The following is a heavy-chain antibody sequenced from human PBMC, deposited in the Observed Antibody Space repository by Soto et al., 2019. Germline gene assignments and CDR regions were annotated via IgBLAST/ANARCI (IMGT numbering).Heavy chain of an antibody. CDR3: ARYSYYATSGNLPPDF. V-gene: IGHV3-33*01. CDR2: IWFDGRNG. CDR1: GLTFRTYL. J-gene: IGHJ4*02. Sequence: GGSLRLSCVASGLTFRTYLMHWVRQAPGKGLEWVALIWFDGRNGYYVESVKGRFTASRDNSKNTLYLQMNSLRAEDTAVYYCARYSYYATSGNLPPDFWGQGTVVTVSS. D-gene: IGHD3-22*01.